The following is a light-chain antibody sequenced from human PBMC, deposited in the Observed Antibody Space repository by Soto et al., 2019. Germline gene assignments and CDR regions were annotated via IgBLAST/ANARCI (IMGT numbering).Light chain of an antibody. CDR1: QSVSSSY. Sequence: EIVLTQSPGTLSLSPGERATLSCRASQSVSSSYLAWYQQKPVQAPRLLIYGASSRATGIPDRFSCSVSGTDFNLTIIILEPEELAVYYFQQDGSSTGDTFGQWTKLEIK. CDR2: GAS. J-gene: IGKJ2*01. CDR3: QQDGSSTGDT. V-gene: IGKV3-20*01.